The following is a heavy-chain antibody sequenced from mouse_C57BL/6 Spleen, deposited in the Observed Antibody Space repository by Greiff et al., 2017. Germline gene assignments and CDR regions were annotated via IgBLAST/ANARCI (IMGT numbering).Heavy chain of an antibody. CDR2: IDPSDSYT. V-gene: IGHV1-50*01. Sequence: QVQLQQPGAGLVKPGASVKLSCKASGYTFTSYWMQWVKQRPGQGLEWIGEIDPSDSYTNYNQKFKGKATLTVDTSSSTAYMQLSSLTSEDSAVYYCARGSGYRYYFDYWGQGTTLTVSS. CDR1: GYTFTSYW. D-gene: IGHD3-1*01. J-gene: IGHJ2*01. CDR3: ARGSGYRYYFDY.